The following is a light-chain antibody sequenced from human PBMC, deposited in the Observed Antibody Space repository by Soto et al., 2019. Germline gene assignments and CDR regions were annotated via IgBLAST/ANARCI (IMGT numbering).Light chain of an antibody. J-gene: IGKJ1*01. Sequence: EIVMTQSPATLSVSPGERATLSCRASQSISSDLAWYQQKPGQAPRLFIYGAFTRATGIPARISGSGSGTEFTLTIRSLQSEDVAVYYCQQYHNWPWTFGQGTKVEI. CDR1: QSISSD. CDR2: GAF. V-gene: IGKV3-15*01. CDR3: QQYHNWPWT.